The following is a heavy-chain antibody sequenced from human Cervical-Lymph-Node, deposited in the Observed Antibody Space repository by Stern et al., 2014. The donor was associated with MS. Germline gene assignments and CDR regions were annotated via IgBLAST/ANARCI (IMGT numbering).Heavy chain of an antibody. CDR2: MYPGDSET. V-gene: IGHV5-51*01. J-gene: IGHJ4*02. D-gene: IGHD1-14*01. CDR3: ARQTTAWASDV. CDR1: GYKFSIYW. Sequence: EVQLVESGAELIRPGESLKISCKGSGYKFSIYWIAWVRQMPGKVLEWMGIMYPGDSETRYSPSFQGQVTMSADKSTSTAYLQWSSLNASDTAMYFCARQTTAWASDVWGQGTLVTVSS.